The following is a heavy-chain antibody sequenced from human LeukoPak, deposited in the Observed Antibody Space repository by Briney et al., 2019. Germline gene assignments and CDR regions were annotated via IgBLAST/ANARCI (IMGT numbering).Heavy chain of an antibody. V-gene: IGHV1-2*02. CDR3: ASNGEVVVTAPFDY. CDR2: INPNSGGT. D-gene: IGHD2-21*02. CDR1: GYTFTGYY. J-gene: IGHJ4*02. Sequence: GASVKVSCKASGYTFTGYYMHWVRQAPGQGLEWVGWINPNSGGTNYAQKFQGRVTMTRDTSISTAYMELSSLRSEDTAVYYCASNGEVVVTAPFDYWGQGTLVTVSS.